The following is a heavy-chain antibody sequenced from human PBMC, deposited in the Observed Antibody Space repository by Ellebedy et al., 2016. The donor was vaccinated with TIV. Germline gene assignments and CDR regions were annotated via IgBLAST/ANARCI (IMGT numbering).Heavy chain of an antibody. V-gene: IGHV3-30*03. CDR1: GFTFSSYG. CDR2: ISYDGSNK. D-gene: IGHD5-24*01. Sequence: GESLKISXAASGFTFSSYGMHWVRQAPGKGLEWVAVISYDGSNKYYADSVKGRFTISRDNSKNTLYLQMNSLRAEDTAVYYCARVMATIITYYYGMDVWGQGTTVTVSS. J-gene: IGHJ6*02. CDR3: ARVMATIITYYYGMDV.